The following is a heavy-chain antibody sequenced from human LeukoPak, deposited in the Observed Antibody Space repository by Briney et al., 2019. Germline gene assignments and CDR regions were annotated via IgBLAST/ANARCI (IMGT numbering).Heavy chain of an antibody. Sequence: GGSLRLSCAASGFTFSGSVMSWVRQAPGRGLEWVSAISGRGGTTYYADSVKGRFTISRDNSKHTLYLQMRSLRAEDTAVYYCAKGGDTVAGLGHNWFDPWGQGTLVTVSS. CDR1: GFTFSGSV. J-gene: IGHJ5*02. CDR2: ISGRGGTT. CDR3: AKGGDTVAGLGHNWFDP. V-gene: IGHV3-23*01. D-gene: IGHD6-19*01.